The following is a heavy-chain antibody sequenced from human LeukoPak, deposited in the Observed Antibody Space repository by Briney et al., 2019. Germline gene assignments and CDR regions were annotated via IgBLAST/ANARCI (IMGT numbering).Heavy chain of an antibody. Sequence: PGGSLRLSCAASGFAFSDRYMDWVRQAPGKGLDWVGRTRNKANNYTTEYAASVKGRFTISRDDSKNSLYLQMNSLKTEDTAVYHCVLDLGGGGVSVNRGKWGQGTLVTVSS. CDR3: VLDLGGGGVSVNRGK. V-gene: IGHV3-72*01. J-gene: IGHJ4*02. D-gene: IGHD3-16*02. CDR1: GFAFSDRY. CDR2: TRNKANNYTT.